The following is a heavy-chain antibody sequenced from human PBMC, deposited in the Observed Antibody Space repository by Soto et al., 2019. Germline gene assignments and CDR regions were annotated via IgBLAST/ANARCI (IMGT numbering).Heavy chain of an antibody. CDR3: ARQGSNSSRSLSWFDP. CDR1: GGSRSSSTYS. J-gene: IGHJ5*02. CDR2: MHDSGAT. V-gene: IGHV4-39*01. D-gene: IGHD1-26*01. Sequence: TSQTLSLTCTASGGSRSSSTYSWGWNRPPPGKGLEWVGSMHDSGATYYNPSLKSRVSISVDTSKSQFSLKLTFVTAADTAVYFCARQGSNSSRSLSWFDPWGQGTLVTVSS.